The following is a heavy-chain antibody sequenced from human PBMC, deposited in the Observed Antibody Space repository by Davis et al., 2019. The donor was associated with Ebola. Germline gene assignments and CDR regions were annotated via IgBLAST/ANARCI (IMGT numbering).Heavy chain of an antibody. V-gene: IGHV3-64*01. CDR3: ARVGYSYGLDY. CDR2: ISSNGGST. D-gene: IGHD5-18*01. J-gene: IGHJ4*02. Sequence: WIRQAPGKGLEYVSAISSNGGSTYYANSVKGRFTISRDNSKNTLYLQMGSLRAEDMAVYYCARVGYSYGLDYWGQGTLVTVSS.